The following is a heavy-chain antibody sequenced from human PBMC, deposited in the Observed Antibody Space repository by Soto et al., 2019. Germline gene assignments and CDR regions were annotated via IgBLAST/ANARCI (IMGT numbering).Heavy chain of an antibody. D-gene: IGHD3-22*01. V-gene: IGHV4-30-2*01. CDR2: LSHSGST. J-gene: IGHJ4*02. CDR3: ARGISTCPGSGYSFEN. Sequence: QLQLQESGSGLVKPSETLSLTCAVSGDSVSSTTYSWTWTRQPPGKGLELIGYLSHSGSTYYNPSIRRLVFMSIARSKNQISLKLTSVPAADTAVYYCARGISTCPGSGYSFENWGPGTLVTVSS. CDR1: GDSVSSTTYS.